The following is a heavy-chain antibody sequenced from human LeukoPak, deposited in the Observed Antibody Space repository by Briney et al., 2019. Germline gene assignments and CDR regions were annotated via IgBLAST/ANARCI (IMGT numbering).Heavy chain of an antibody. V-gene: IGHV1-8*01. CDR2: MNPNSGNT. Sequence: ASVKVSCKASGYTFTSYDINWVRQATGQGLEWMGWMNPNSGNTGYAQKFQGRVTMTRNTSISTAYMELSSLRSEDTAVYYCARGGGAYRGSDCHRNFDYWGQGTLVTVSS. CDR3: ARGGGAYRGSDCHRNFDY. D-gene: IGHD2-21*02. CDR1: GYTFTSYD. J-gene: IGHJ4*02.